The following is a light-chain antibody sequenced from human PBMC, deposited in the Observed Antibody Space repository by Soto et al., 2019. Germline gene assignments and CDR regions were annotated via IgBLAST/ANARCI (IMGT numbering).Light chain of an antibody. CDR2: KVS. J-gene: IGKJ2*01. CDR3: MQCTYLTQGWPET. Sequence: DVVMTQSPLSLPVTLGQPASISCRSSQSLVYSDGNTYLNWFQQRPGQSPSRLIYKVSNRDSGVPDSFSGSGTGADFALQISRVEPEDVEVYFCMQCTYLTQGWPETFGQGTKLEFK. CDR1: QSLVYSDGNTY. V-gene: IGKV2-30*01.